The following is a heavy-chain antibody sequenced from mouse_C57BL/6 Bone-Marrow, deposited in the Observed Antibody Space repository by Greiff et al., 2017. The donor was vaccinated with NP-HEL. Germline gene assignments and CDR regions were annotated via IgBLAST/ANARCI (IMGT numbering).Heavy chain of an antibody. J-gene: IGHJ3*01. CDR1: GYTFTDYE. CDR3: TRVPFAY. V-gene: IGHV1-15*01. CDR2: IDPETGGT. Sequence: LVESGAELVRPGASVTLSCKASGYTFTDYEMHWVKQTPVHGLEWIGAIDPETGGTAYNQKFKGKAILTADKSSSTAYMELRSLTSEDSAVYYCTRVPFAYWGQGTLVTVSA.